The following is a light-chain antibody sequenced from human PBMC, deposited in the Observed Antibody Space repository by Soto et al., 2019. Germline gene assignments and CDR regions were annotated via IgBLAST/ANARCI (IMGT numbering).Light chain of an antibody. V-gene: IGKV3-20*01. CDR3: QQYGSSPPWT. J-gene: IGKJ1*01. Sequence: EIVWTQSPGTLSLSPGERATLSCRASQSVSSSYLAWYQQKPCQAPRLLIYGASSRATGIPDRFSGSGSGTDFTLTISRLEPEDFAVYYCQQYGSSPPWTFGQGTKVDIK. CDR1: QSVSSSY. CDR2: GAS.